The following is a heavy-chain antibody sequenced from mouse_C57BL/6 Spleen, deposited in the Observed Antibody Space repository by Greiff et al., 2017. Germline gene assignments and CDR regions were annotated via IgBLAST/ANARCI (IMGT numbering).Heavy chain of an antibody. Sequence: QVQLQQSGAELVRPGTSVKVSCKASGYAFNNYLIEWVKQRPGQGLEWIGVINPGSGGTKYNEKFKGKATLTAVKSSSTAYMQLSSLTSEDSAVYFCASSDGYLLYYYAMDYWGQGTSVTVSS. V-gene: IGHV1-54*01. D-gene: IGHD2-3*01. CDR3: ASSDGYLLYYYAMDY. CDR1: GYAFNNYL. CDR2: INPGSGGT. J-gene: IGHJ4*01.